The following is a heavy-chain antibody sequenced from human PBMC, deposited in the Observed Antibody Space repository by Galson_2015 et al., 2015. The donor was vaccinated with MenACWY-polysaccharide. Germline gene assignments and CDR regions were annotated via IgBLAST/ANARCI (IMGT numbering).Heavy chain of an antibody. J-gene: IGHJ4*02. CDR1: GYIFTNFG. CDR3: AKTRGGDTASDS. D-gene: IGHD5-18*01. V-gene: IGHV1-18*01. CDR2: INVNKGHT. Sequence: SVKVSCKASGYIFTNFGISWVRQAPGQGLEWLGWINVNKGHTNNPQKLQGRVTMTADTSTSTAYMELRNLRSDDTAVYYCAKTRGGDTASDSWGQGTLVTVSS.